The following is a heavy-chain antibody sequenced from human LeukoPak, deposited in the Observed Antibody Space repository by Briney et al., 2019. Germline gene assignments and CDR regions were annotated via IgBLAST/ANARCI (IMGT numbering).Heavy chain of an antibody. V-gene: IGHV3-33*01. CDR2: IRYDGNNK. CDR1: GFTFSSYG. J-gene: IGHJ4*02. CDR3: ARDPSGGSSWVRFDY. Sequence: GGSLRLSCAASGFTFSSYGMHWVRQAPGKGLEWVAVIRYDGNNKYYADSVRGRFTISRDNSKNSLYLQMNSLRVEDTAVYYCARDPSGGSSWVRFDYWGQGTLVTVSS. D-gene: IGHD2-2*01.